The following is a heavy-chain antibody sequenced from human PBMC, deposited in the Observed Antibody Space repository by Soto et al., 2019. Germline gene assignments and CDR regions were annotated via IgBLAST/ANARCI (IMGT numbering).Heavy chain of an antibody. D-gene: IGHD3-10*01. CDR2: IYYSGST. J-gene: IGHJ6*02. CDR3: ARDRSGSGRNYYYYYGMDV. Sequence: PSEILSLTCTVSGGSITSYYWSWIRQPPGKGLEWIGYIYYSGSTNYNPSLKSRVTISVDTSKNQFSLKLSSVTAADTAVYYCARDRSGSGRNYYYYYGMDVWGQGTTVTVSS. CDR1: GGSITSYY. V-gene: IGHV4-59*01.